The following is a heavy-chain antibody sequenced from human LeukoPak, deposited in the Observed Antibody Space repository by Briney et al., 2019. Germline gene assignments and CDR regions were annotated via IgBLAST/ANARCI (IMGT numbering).Heavy chain of an antibody. CDR2: MNPNSGNT. D-gene: IGHD2-2*02. J-gene: IGHJ4*02. Sequence: GASVKVSCKASGYTFTSYDINWVRQATGQGLEWMGWMNPNSGNTGYAQKFQGRVTMTRNTSISTAYMELSSLRSEDTAVYYCATAQHCSSTSCYMGYWGQGTLVTVSS. V-gene: IGHV1-8*01. CDR3: ATAQHCSSTSCYMGY. CDR1: GYTFTSYD.